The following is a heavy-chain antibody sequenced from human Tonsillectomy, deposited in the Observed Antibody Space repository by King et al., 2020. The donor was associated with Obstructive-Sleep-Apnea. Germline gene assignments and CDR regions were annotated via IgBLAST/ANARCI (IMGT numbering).Heavy chain of an antibody. CDR2: IYTSGST. CDR1: GGSINTYY. Sequence: QLQESGPGLVKPSETLSLMCTVSGGSINTYYWSWIRQPAGMGLEWIGRIYTSGSTTYNPSLKSRVTMSVDTSKNQFSLKLSSVTAADTAVYYCARDRGAAEGSPFDYWGQGTLVIVSS. J-gene: IGHJ4*02. D-gene: IGHD6-13*01. V-gene: IGHV4-4*07. CDR3: ARDRGAAEGSPFDY.